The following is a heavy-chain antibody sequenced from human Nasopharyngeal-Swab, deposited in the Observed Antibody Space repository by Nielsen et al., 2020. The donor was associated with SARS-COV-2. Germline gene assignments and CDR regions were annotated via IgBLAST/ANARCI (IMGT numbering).Heavy chain of an antibody. CDR3: AKVFPRYSSGWYGAFDI. CDR1: GFTFSSYG. V-gene: IGHV3-30*18. CDR2: ISYDGSNK. Sequence: GGSLRLSCAASGFTFSSYGMHWVRQAPGKGLEWVAVISYDGSNKYYADSVKGRFTISRDNSKNTLYLQMNSQRAEDTAVYYCAKVFPRYSSGWYGAFDIWGQGTMVTVSS. D-gene: IGHD6-19*01. J-gene: IGHJ3*02.